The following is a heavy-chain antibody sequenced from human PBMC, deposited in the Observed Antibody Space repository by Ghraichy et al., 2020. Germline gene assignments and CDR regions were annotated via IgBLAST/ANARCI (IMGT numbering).Heavy chain of an antibody. CDR2: IYTSGST. V-gene: IGHV4-4*09. J-gene: IGHJ3*02. D-gene: IGHD6-19*01. Sequence: SETLSLTCTVSGGSISSYYWSWIRQPPGKGLEWIGYIYTSGSTNYNPSLKSRVTISVDTSKNQFSLKLSSVTAADTAVYYCARGVWLVLSAFDIWGQGTMVTVSS. CDR1: GGSISSYY. CDR3: ARGVWLVLSAFDI.